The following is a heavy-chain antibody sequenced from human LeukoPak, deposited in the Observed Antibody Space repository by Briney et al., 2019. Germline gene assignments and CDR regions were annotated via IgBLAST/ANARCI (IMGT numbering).Heavy chain of an antibody. CDR3: AKSRVVTATLTHNWFDP. CDR2: ISGSGGST. J-gene: IGHJ5*02. CDR1: GFTFSSYA. D-gene: IGHD2-21*02. Sequence: GRSLRLSCAASGFTFSSYAMSWVRQAPGKGLEWVSAISGSGGSTYYADSVKGRFTISRDNSKNTLYLQMNSLRAEDTAVYYCAKSRVVTATLTHNWFDPWGQGTLVTVSS. V-gene: IGHV3-23*01.